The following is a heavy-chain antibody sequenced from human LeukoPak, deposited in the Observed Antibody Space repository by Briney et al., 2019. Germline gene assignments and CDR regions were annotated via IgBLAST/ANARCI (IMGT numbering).Heavy chain of an antibody. V-gene: IGHV3-23*01. D-gene: IGHD3-22*01. Sequence: PGGSLRLSCAASGFTFSSYVMSWVRQAPGKGLEWLSTICGSGGSTYYADSVKGRFTISRDNSKNTLYLQMNSLRAEDTAVYYCAKDRFYYDSSGYYPNWFDPWGQGTLVTVSS. CDR2: ICGSGGST. J-gene: IGHJ5*02. CDR3: AKDRFYYDSSGYYPNWFDP. CDR1: GFTFSSYV.